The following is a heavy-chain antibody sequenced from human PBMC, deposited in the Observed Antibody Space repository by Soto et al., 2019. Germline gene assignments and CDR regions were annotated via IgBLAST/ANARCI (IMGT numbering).Heavy chain of an antibody. Sequence: EVQLVETGGGLIQPGGSLRLSCAASGFTISSNYMSWVRQAPGKGLEWVSVIYSGGSTYYADSVKGRFTISRDNSKNTLYLQMNSLRAEDTAVYYCAREGRGWHYFDYWGQGTLVSVSS. V-gene: IGHV3-53*02. CDR2: IYSGGST. CDR3: AREGRGWHYFDY. CDR1: GFTISSNY. J-gene: IGHJ4*02. D-gene: IGHD6-19*01.